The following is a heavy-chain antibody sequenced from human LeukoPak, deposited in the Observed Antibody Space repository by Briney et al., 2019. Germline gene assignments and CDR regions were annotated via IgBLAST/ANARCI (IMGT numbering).Heavy chain of an antibody. CDR1: GFTFSSYW. CDR2: IKQDGSEK. CDR3: ARGEGSYYYGSGSYYPSRSDY. V-gene: IGHV3-7*01. D-gene: IGHD3-10*01. Sequence: GGSLRLSCAASGFTFSSYWMSWVRQAPGKGLEWVANIKQDGSEKYYVDSVKGRFTISRDNAKNSLYLQMNSLRAEDTAVYYCARGEGSYYYGSGSYYPSRSDYWGQGTLVTVSS. J-gene: IGHJ4*02.